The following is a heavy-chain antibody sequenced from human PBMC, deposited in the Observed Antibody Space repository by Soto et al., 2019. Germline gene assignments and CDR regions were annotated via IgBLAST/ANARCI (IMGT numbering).Heavy chain of an antibody. CDR2: ISGSGGST. J-gene: IGHJ4*02. CDR1: GFTFSSYA. CDR3: AKDRLKGYYYGSGSYFDY. D-gene: IGHD3-10*01. V-gene: IGHV3-23*01. Sequence: EVQLLESGGGLVQPGGSLRLSCAASGFTFSSYAMSWVRQATGKGLEWVSAISGSGGSTYYADSVKGRFTISRDNSKNTLYLQMNSLRAEDTAVYYCAKDRLKGYYYGSGSYFDYWGQGTLVTVSS.